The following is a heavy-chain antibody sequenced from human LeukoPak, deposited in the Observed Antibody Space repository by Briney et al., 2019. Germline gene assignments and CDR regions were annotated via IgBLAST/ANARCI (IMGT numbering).Heavy chain of an antibody. Sequence: GGSLRLSCVALGFTFDSNAMCWVRQAPGKGLEWVSSIDMGGGSTYYAGSVKGRLTISRDNSKNTLYLTLNCLRAEDTALYFCANEVRPNDYWGRGTLVTVSS. CDR3: ANEVRPNDY. V-gene: IGHV3-23*01. CDR2: IDMGGGST. J-gene: IGHJ4*02. D-gene: IGHD4/OR15-4a*01. CDR1: GFTFDSNA.